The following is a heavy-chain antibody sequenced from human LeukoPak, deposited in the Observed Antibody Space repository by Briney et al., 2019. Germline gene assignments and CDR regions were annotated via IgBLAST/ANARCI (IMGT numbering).Heavy chain of an antibody. V-gene: IGHV4-4*07. J-gene: IGHJ3*02. CDR2: IYTSGST. CDR3: ARGAAGSSWSLDAFDI. D-gene: IGHD6-13*01. CDR1: GGSISSYY. Sequence: KPSETLSLTCTVSGGSISSYYWSWIRQPAGKGVEWIGRIYTSGSTNYNPSLKSRVTMSVDTSKNQFSLKLSSVTAADTAVYYCARGAAGSSWSLDAFDIWGQGTMVTVSS.